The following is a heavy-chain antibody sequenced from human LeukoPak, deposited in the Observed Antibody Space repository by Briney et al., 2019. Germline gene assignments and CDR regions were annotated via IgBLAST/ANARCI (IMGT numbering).Heavy chain of an antibody. Sequence: SETLSLTCTVSGGSISSYYWSWIRQPPGKGLEWIGYIYYSGSTYYNPSLKGRVTISVDTSKNQFSLKLSSVTAADTAVYYCARDRGTRWGQGTLVTVSS. D-gene: IGHD3-10*01. V-gene: IGHV4-59*12. CDR2: IYYSGST. J-gene: IGHJ4*02. CDR1: GGSISSYY. CDR3: ARDRGTR.